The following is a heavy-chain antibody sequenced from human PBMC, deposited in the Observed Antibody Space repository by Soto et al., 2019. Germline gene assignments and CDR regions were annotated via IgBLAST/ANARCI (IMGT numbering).Heavy chain of an antibody. V-gene: IGHV5-10-1*01. J-gene: IGHJ3*02. CDR1: GYSFTSYW. D-gene: IGHD3-9*01. CDR2: IDPSDSYT. CDR3: ARHSYDILTGYKPAAFDI. Sequence: RGESLKISCKGSGYSFTSYWISWVRQMPGKGLEWMGRIDPSDSYTNYSPSFQGHVTISADKSISTAYLQWSSLKASDTAMYYRARHSYDILTGYKPAAFDIWGQGTMVT.